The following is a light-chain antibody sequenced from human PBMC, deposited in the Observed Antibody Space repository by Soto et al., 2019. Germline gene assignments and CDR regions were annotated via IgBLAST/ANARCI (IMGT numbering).Light chain of an antibody. CDR2: EVS. CDR3: SSYTTSSTVA. CDR1: SSDIGDYNY. Sequence: QSALTQSASVSGSPGQSITISCTGTSSDIGDYNYVSWYQQHPDKAPKLMIFEVSNRPSGVSNRFSGSKSGNTASLTISGLLPEDEADYYCSSYTTSSTVAFGGGTQLTVL. J-gene: IGLJ2*01. V-gene: IGLV2-14*01.